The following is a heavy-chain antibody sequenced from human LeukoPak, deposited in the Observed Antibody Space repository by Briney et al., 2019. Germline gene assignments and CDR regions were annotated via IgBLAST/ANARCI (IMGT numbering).Heavy chain of an antibody. D-gene: IGHD6-13*01. V-gene: IGHV1-2*02. CDR2: INPNSGGT. CDR1: GYTFTGYY. J-gene: IGHJ4*02. Sequence: ASVKVSCKASGYTFTGYYMHWVRQAPGQGLEWMGWINPNSGGTNYAQKFQGRVTMTRDTSISTAYMELSRLRSDDTAVYYCARYPGGARSSSWYNPKFDYWGQGTLVTVSS. CDR3: ARYPGGARSSSWYNPKFDY.